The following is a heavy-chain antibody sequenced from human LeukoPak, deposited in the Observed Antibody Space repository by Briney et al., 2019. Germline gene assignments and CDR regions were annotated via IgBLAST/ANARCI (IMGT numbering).Heavy chain of an antibody. Sequence: GGSLRLSCAASGFTFSSYSMNWVRQAPGKGLEWVSSISSSSSYIYYADSVKGRFTISRDNAKNPLYLQMNSLRAEDTAVYYCARDWYSGSYFDYWGQGTLVTVSS. CDR2: ISSSSSYI. V-gene: IGHV3-21*01. CDR3: ARDWYSGSYFDY. J-gene: IGHJ4*02. CDR1: GFTFSSYS. D-gene: IGHD1-26*01.